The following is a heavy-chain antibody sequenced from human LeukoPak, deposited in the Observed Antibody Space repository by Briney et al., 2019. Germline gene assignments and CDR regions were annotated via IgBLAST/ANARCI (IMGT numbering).Heavy chain of an antibody. CDR3: AKGGGYEAQYYYYYLDV. CDR2: IRYDGSNK. V-gene: IGHV3-30*02. J-gene: IGHJ6*03. Sequence: GGSLRLSCAASGFTFISYGMHWVRQAPGKGLEWVAFIRYDGSNKYYADSVKGRFTISRDNSKNTLYLQMKSLRAKDTAVYYCAKGGGYEAQYYYYYLDVWGKGTTVTISS. D-gene: IGHD5-12*01. CDR1: GFTFISYG.